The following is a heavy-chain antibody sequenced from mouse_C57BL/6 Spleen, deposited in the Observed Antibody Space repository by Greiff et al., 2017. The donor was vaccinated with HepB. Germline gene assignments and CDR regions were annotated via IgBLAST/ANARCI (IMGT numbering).Heavy chain of an antibody. Sequence: VQLKESGPGLVQRSQSLSITCTASGFSLTSYGVHWVRQPPGKGLEWLGVIWSGGSTDYNAAFITRLSISKDNSKSQVFFKMNSLQADDTAIYYCAKPLYGNFAMDYWGQGTSVTVSS. D-gene: IGHD2-1*01. CDR3: AKPLYGNFAMDY. CDR2: IWSGGST. CDR1: GFSLTSYG. J-gene: IGHJ4*01. V-gene: IGHV2-4*01.